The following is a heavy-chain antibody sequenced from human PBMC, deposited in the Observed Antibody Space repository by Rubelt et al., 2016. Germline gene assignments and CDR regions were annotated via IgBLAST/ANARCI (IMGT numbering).Heavy chain of an antibody. J-gene: IGHJ3*02. CDR3: ARDQLALYAFDI. CDR2: HSAYDGNT. Sequence: QVQLVQSGAEVKKPGASVKVSCKASGYTFTSYGISWVRQAPGQGLEGMGWHSAYDGNTNYAQKLQGRVTMTTDTSTSTAYMELRSLRSDDTAVYFCARDQLALYAFDIWGQGTMVTVSS. V-gene: IGHV1-18*01. D-gene: IGHD1-1*01. CDR1: GYTFTSYG.